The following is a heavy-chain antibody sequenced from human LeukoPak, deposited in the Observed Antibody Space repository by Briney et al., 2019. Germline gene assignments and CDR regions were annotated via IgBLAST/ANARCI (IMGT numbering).Heavy chain of an antibody. CDR3: AGITIFGVVVDY. CDR1: GGSISSSSYY. V-gene: IGHV4-39*01. J-gene: IGHJ4*02. D-gene: IGHD3-3*01. CDR2: IYYSGST. Sequence: PSETLSLTCTVSGGSISSSSYYWGWIRQPPGKGLEWIGSIYYSGSTYYNPSLKSRVTISVDTSKNQFSLKLSSVTAADTAVYYCAGITIFGVVVDYWGQGTLVTVSS.